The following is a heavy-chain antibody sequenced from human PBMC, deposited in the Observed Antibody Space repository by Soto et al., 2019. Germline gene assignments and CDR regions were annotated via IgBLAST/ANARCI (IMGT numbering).Heavy chain of an antibody. CDR3: ARLHYYGSGSQKYNYYYYGVDV. CDR2: IYPGDSDT. Sequence: GESLKISCKGSGYSFTSYWIGWVRQMPGKGLEWMGIIYPGDSDTRYSPSFQGQVTISADKSISTAYLQWSSLKASDTAMYYCARLHYYGSGSQKYNYYYYGVDVWGQGTTVTVSS. CDR1: GYSFTSYW. V-gene: IGHV5-51*01. D-gene: IGHD3-10*01. J-gene: IGHJ6*02.